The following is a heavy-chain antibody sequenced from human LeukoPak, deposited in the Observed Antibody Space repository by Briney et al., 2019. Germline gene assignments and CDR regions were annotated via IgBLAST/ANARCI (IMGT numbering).Heavy chain of an antibody. V-gene: IGHV3-23*01. CDR3: AKVSGFLEWLSLACDY. D-gene: IGHD3-3*01. Sequence: PGGSLRLSCAASGFTFSSYAMSWVRQAPGKGLEWVSAISGSGGSTYYADSVKGRFTISRGNSKNTLYLQMSSLRAEDTAVYYCAKVSGFLEWLSLACDYWGQGTLVTVSS. CDR1: GFTFSSYA. J-gene: IGHJ4*02. CDR2: ISGSGGST.